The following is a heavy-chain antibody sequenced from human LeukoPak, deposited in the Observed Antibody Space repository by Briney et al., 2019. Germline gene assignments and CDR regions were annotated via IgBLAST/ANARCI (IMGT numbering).Heavy chain of an antibody. Sequence: ASVKVSCKASGYTFTGYYMHWVRQAPGQGLEWMGWINPNSGGTNYAQKFQGRVTMTRDTSISTAYMELSRLRSDDTAVYYCARGGYYDSSGSKGDNRFDPWGQGTLVTVSS. CDR1: GYTFTGYY. D-gene: IGHD3-22*01. CDR2: INPNSGGT. V-gene: IGHV1-2*02. CDR3: ARGGYYDSSGSKGDNRFDP. J-gene: IGHJ5*02.